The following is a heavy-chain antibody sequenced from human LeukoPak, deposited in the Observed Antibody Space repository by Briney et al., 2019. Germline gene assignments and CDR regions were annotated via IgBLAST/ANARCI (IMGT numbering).Heavy chain of an antibody. Sequence: PGGSLRLSCAASGFTFSSYGMSWVRQAPGKGLEWVSAISGSGGSTYYADSVKGRFTISRDNSKNTLYLQMNSLRAEDTAVYYCAKDQVAWFGELCWFDPWGQGTLVTVSS. CDR3: AKDQVAWFGELCWFDP. CDR2: ISGSGGST. J-gene: IGHJ5*02. D-gene: IGHD3-10*01. CDR1: GFTFSSYG. V-gene: IGHV3-23*01.